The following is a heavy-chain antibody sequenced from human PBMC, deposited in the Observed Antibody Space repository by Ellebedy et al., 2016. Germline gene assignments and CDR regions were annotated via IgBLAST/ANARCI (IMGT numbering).Heavy chain of an antibody. CDR3: ARDPEFTGTTGYYYYYGMDV. D-gene: IGHD1-7*01. Sequence: SVKVSXXASGGTFSSYAISWVRQAPGQGLEWMGGIIPIFGTANYAQKFQGRVTITADESTSTAYMELSSLRSEDTAVYYCARDPEFTGTTGYYYYYGMDVWGQGTTVTVSS. J-gene: IGHJ6*02. CDR2: IIPIFGTA. V-gene: IGHV1-69*13. CDR1: GGTFSSYA.